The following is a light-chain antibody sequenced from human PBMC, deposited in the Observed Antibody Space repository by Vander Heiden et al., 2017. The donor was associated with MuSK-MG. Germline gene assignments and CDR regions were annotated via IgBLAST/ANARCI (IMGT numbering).Light chain of an antibody. J-gene: IGLJ3*02. CDR3: YSRANSGNHLCV. Sequence: SSELTQDPAVSVALGQTVRITCQGDSLRSYYASWYQQKPGQAPVLVIYVKNNRPSGIPDRFSGSSSGDTASPTTTGAQAEDEADYYYYSRANSGNHLCVFGGGTKLTVL. CDR1: SLRSYY. V-gene: IGLV3-19*01. CDR2: VKN.